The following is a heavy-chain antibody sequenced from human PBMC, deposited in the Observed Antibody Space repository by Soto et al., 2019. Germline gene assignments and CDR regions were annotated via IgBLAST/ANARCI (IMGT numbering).Heavy chain of an antibody. CDR3: AKTKGHSDVYYFGMDV. D-gene: IGHD2-21*02. CDR1: GFIFDIYA. V-gene: IGHV3-23*01. Sequence: GGSLRLSCAGSGFIFDIYAINWVRLAPGKGLEWVSVISGGGVRTYYADSVKGRFSMSRDNSRKTVYLEMHSLRAEDTAVYYCAKTKGHSDVYYFGMDVWGQGTTVTV. J-gene: IGHJ6*02. CDR2: ISGGGVRT.